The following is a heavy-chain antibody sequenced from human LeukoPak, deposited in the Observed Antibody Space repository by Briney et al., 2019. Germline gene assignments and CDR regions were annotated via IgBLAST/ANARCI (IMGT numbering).Heavy chain of an antibody. CDR2: ISAYNGNT. D-gene: IGHD1-20*01. CDR1: GYTFTSYG. J-gene: IGHJ4*02. V-gene: IGHV1-18*01. Sequence: ASVKVSCKASGYTFTSYGISWVRQAPGQGLEWMGWISAYNGNTNYAQKLQGRVTITRDTSASTAYMELSSLRSEDTAVYYCARDDNWNYVDYWGQGTLVTVSS. CDR3: ARDDNWNYVDY.